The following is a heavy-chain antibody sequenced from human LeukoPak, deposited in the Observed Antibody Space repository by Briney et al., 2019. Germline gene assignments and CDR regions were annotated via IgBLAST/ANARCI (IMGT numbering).Heavy chain of an antibody. D-gene: IGHD1-26*01. CDR2: IYYSGST. CDR1: GGSINSYF. J-gene: IGHJ4*02. Sequence: SETLSLTCTVSGGSINSYFWTWVRPPPGKGLEWIGYIYYSGSTNYNRTLKSRVSISVDTSKNQFSLKLSSVTAADTAVYYCAATPGGSYLKFWGQGTLVTVSS. V-gene: IGHV4-59*08. CDR3: AATPGGSYLKF.